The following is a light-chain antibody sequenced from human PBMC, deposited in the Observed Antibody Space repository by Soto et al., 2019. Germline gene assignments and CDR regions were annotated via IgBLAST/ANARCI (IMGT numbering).Light chain of an antibody. Sequence: QSVLTQPPSASGTPGQRVTISCSGSSSNIGSNTVNWYQPLPGPAPKLLIYSNNQRPSGVPDRFSGSKSGTSASLAISGLQSEDEADYYCAAWDDSLNGPVFGGGTKVTVL. CDR3: AAWDDSLNGPV. CDR2: SNN. CDR1: SSNIGSNT. J-gene: IGLJ2*01. V-gene: IGLV1-44*01.